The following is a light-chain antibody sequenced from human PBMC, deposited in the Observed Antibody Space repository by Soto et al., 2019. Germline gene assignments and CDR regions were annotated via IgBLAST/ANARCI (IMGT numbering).Light chain of an antibody. CDR1: SSNIGAGHD. CDR3: QSYDNSLSSRV. V-gene: IGLV1-40*01. J-gene: IGLJ3*02. Sequence: QSVLTQPPSVSGAPGQRVTISCSGSSSNIGAGHDVHWYQHLPGTAPKLLIYGNINRPSGVPDRFSGSKSGTSASLAITGLQAEDEADYYCQSYDNSLSSRVFGGGTKLTVL. CDR2: GNI.